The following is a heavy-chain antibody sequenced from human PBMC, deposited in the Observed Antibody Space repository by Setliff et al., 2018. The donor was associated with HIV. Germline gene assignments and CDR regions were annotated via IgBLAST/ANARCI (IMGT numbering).Heavy chain of an antibody. V-gene: IGHV4-4*07. CDR3: AGDFLTAGFDY. J-gene: IGHJ4*02. CDR1: GDSTSKSS. CDR2: IYASGST. Sequence: SETLSLTCSVSGDSTSKSSWSWIRQPAGKGLEWIGGIYASGSTNYNPSIKGRVTMSVDTSKNQLTLKLTSLTAADTGVYSCAGDFLTAGFDYWGRGSLVTSPQ.